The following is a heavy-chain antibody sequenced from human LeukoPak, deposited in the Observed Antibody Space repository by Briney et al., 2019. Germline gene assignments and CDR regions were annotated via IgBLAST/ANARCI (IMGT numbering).Heavy chain of an antibody. CDR3: ARLITAPFYFDC. Sequence: GGSLRLSCAASGFTFSSYAMHWVRQAPGKGLEWVAVISYDGSNKYYADSVKGRFTISRDNSKNTLYLQMNSLRAEDTAVYYCARLITAPFYFDCWGQGTLVTVSS. V-gene: IGHV3-30*04. D-gene: IGHD6-13*01. CDR2: ISYDGSNK. CDR1: GFTFSSYA. J-gene: IGHJ4*02.